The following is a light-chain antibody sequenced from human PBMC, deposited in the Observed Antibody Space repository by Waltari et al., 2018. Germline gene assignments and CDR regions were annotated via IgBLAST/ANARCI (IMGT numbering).Light chain of an antibody. J-gene: IGKJ4*01. V-gene: IGKV1-33*01. Sequence: DIQMTQSTSSLSASVGDRVTITCRASQDINNYLNWYQQKPGKAPKRLIYYASSLESGVPSRFSGSGSGTDYILTISSLQPEDIATYYCQQYDNFPLTFGGGTKVEIK. CDR1: QDINNY. CDR2: YAS. CDR3: QQYDNFPLT.